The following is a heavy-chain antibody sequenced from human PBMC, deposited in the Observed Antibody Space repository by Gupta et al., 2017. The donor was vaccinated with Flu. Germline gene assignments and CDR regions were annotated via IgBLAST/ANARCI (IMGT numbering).Heavy chain of an antibody. J-gene: IGHJ3*02. Sequence: LEWVSVMSATGGNTYYADSVKGRFTISRDNSKNTLYLQMNSLRAEDTAVYYCAKDRWGYCSGSRCYFDAFDMWGQGTVVTVSS. V-gene: IGHV3-23*01. CDR3: AKDRWGYCSGSRCYFDAFDM. D-gene: IGHD2-2*01. CDR2: MSATGGNT.